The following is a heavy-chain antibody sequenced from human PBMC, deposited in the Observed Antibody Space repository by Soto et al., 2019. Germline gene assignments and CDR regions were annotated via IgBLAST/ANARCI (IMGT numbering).Heavy chain of an antibody. J-gene: IGHJ4*02. CDR2: INHSGST. V-gene: IGHV4-34*01. Sequence: SETLSLTCAVYGGSFSGYYWSWIRQPPGKGLEWIGEINHSGSTNYNPSLKSRVTISVDTSKNQFSLKLSSVTAADTAVYYCASRVYASLDYWGQGTLVTSPQ. CDR3: ASRVYASLDY. CDR1: GGSFSGYY. D-gene: IGHD2-8*01.